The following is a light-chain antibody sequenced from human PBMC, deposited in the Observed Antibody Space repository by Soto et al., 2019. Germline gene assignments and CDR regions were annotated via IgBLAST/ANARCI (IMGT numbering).Light chain of an antibody. CDR1: SSDVGGYNF. CDR3: SSYTGTTSYV. CDR2: EVS. Sequence: QSVLTQPASVSGSPGQSITISCTGTSSDVGGYNFVSWYQQHPGKAPKLIFSEVSNRPSGVSYRFSGSKSGNTASLTISGLQADDEADYYCSSYTGTTSYVFGTGTKV. J-gene: IGLJ1*01. V-gene: IGLV2-14*01.